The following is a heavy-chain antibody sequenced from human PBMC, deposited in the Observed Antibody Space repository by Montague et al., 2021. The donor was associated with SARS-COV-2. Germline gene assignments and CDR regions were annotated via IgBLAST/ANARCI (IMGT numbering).Heavy chain of an antibody. CDR1: GGSVSRISSH. CDR2: FYYAGGT. V-gene: IGHV4-39*01. CDR3: ARLYGSSLDH. Sequence: SETLSLTCTVSGGSVSRISSHWGWIRQPPGKGLEYIGSFYYAGGTQYNPSLKSRVTISVDTSNDQFSLKMNSVTAADTAVYFCARLYGSSLDHWGQGTLVTVSS. D-gene: IGHD4-17*01. J-gene: IGHJ4*02.